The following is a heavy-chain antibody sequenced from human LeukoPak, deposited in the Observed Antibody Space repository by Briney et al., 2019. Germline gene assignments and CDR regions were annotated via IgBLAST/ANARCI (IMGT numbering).Heavy chain of an antibody. CDR2: IYYSGST. V-gene: IGHV4-39*07. J-gene: IGHJ5*02. CDR1: GGSISSSSYY. Sequence: SETLSLTCTVSGGSISSSSYYWGWIRQPPGKGLEWIGSIYYSGSTFYNPSLKSRVTISVDTSKNQFSLKLSSVTAADTAVYYCARVERPSNWFDPWGQGTLVTVSS. CDR3: ARVERPSNWFDP. D-gene: IGHD1-1*01.